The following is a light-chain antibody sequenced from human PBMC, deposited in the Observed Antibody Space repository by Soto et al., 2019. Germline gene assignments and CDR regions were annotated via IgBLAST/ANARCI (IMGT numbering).Light chain of an antibody. J-gene: IGKJ5*01. Sequence: ERVSTQSPATLSLSPGERATLSCGASQSVSSSYLAWYQQKPGLAPRLLIYDASSRATGIPDRFSGSGSGTEFTLTISSLQSEDFAVYYCQQRSNWPITFGQGTRLEIK. V-gene: IGKV3D-20*02. CDR1: QSVSSSY. CDR3: QQRSNWPIT. CDR2: DAS.